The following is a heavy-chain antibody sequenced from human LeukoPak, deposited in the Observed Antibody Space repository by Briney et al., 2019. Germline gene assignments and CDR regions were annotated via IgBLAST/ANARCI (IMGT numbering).Heavy chain of an antibody. J-gene: IGHJ4*02. V-gene: IGHV3-33*08. D-gene: IGHD5-12*01. Sequence: GGSLRLSCAASGFTFTSYSMNWVRQAPGKGLEWVAVIWYDGSNKYYADSVKGRFTISRDNSKNTLYLQMNSLRAEDTAVYYCARESYSGYDLPLGYWGQGTLVTVSS. CDR3: ARESYSGYDLPLGY. CDR2: IWYDGSNK. CDR1: GFTFTSYS.